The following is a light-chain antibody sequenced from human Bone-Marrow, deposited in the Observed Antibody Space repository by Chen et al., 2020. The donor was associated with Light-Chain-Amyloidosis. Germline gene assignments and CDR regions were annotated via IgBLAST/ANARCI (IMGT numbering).Light chain of an antibody. Sequence: QSVLTQPPSVSAAPGQKVTISCSGSNSNIGRNYVSWYQQLPGAAPELLIYDNNKRPPEILDRFSGSKSGTSATLGISGLQTGDEADYYCGTWDSSLSAVVFGGGTKLTVL. CDR3: GTWDSSLSAVV. J-gene: IGLJ3*02. V-gene: IGLV1-51*01. CDR2: DNN. CDR1: NSNIGRNY.